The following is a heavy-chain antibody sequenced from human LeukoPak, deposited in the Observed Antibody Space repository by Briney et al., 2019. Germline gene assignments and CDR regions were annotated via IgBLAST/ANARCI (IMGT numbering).Heavy chain of an antibody. CDR3: ARDAGQYSSSSNAFDI. Sequence: GGSLRLSCAASGFTFSDYYMSWIRQAPGKGLEWVSYISSSGSTIYYADSVKGRFTISRDNAKNSLYLQMNSLRAEDTAVYYCARDAGQYSSSSNAFDIWGQGTMVTVSS. CDR2: ISSSGSTI. J-gene: IGHJ3*02. D-gene: IGHD6-6*01. CDR1: GFTFSDYY. V-gene: IGHV3-11*01.